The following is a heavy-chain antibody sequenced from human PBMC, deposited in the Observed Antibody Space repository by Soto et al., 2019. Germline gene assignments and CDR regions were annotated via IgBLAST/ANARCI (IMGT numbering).Heavy chain of an antibody. CDR3: TTETVDTAMVYYYYGMDV. Sequence: GSLRLSCAASGFTFSNAWMSWVRQAPGKGLEWVGRIKSKTDGGTTDYAAPVKGRFTISRDDSKNTLYLQMNSLKTEDTAVYYCTTETVDTAMVYYYYGMDVWGQGTTVTVSS. CDR2: IKSKTDGGTT. J-gene: IGHJ6*02. CDR1: GFTFSNAW. D-gene: IGHD5-18*01. V-gene: IGHV3-15*01.